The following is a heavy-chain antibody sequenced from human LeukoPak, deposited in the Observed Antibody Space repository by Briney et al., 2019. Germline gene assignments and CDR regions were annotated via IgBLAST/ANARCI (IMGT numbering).Heavy chain of an antibody. Sequence: GGSLRLSCAASGFPFSSYAMNWVRQAPGKGLEWVSIIFGSGDTTYYADSVKGRFTVSRDNSKNMLYLQMNNLRPEDTATYYCAKRNTMVRGGPCFDYWGQGLMVTVSS. CDR2: IFGSGDTT. J-gene: IGHJ4*02. V-gene: IGHV3-23*01. CDR3: AKRNTMVRGGPCFDY. D-gene: IGHD3-10*01. CDR1: GFPFSSYA.